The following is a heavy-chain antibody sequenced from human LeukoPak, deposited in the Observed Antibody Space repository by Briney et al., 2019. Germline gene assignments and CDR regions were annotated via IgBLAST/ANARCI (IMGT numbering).Heavy chain of an antibody. Sequence: GGSLRLSCAASGFTLDDYAMHWVRQAPGKGLEWVSLISWDGGSTYYADSVKGRFTISRDNSKNSLYLQMNSLRAEDTALYYCARTGCSGGSCYSRHYYYMDVWGKGTTVTVSS. V-gene: IGHV3-43D*03. CDR1: GFTLDDYA. CDR2: ISWDGGST. D-gene: IGHD2-15*01. J-gene: IGHJ6*03. CDR3: ARTGCSGGSCYSRHYYYMDV.